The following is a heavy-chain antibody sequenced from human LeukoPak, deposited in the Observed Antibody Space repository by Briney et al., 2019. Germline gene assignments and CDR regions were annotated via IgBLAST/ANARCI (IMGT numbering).Heavy chain of an antibody. CDR1: GFTFSSYA. V-gene: IGHV3-30*04. Sequence: PGGALRLSCAAPGFTFSSYAMHWGRPAPGQGVEWVAVISYDGSNKYYADSVKGRFTISRDNSKNTLYLQMNSLRAEDTAVYYCARDRYFRSFDYWGQGTLVTVSS. CDR2: ISYDGSNK. D-gene: IGHD3-9*01. J-gene: IGHJ4*02. CDR3: ARDRYFRSFDY.